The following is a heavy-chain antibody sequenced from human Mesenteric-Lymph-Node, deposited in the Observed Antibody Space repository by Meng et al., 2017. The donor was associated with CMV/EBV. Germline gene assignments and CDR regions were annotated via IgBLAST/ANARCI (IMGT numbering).Heavy chain of an antibody. CDR1: GFTFTTYA. D-gene: IGHD5-18*01. CDR3: AREGADTAMATTLDYYYYGMDV. V-gene: IGHV3-23*01. Sequence: GGSLRLSCAASGFTFTTYAMSWVRQAPGKGLEWVSCISGTSDSRYYADSVKGRFTISRDNAKNSLYLQMNSLRAEDTAVYYCAREGADTAMATTLDYYYYGMDVWGQGTTVTVSS. J-gene: IGHJ6*02. CDR2: ISGTSDSR.